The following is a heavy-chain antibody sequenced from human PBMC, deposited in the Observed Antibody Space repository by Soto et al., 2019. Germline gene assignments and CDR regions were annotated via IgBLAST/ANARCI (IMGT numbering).Heavy chain of an antibody. CDR2: IYYSGST. V-gene: IGHV4-59*01. D-gene: IGHD2-15*01. J-gene: IGHJ5*02. CDR3: ARGGGMVGFDP. Sequence: SETLSLTCTVSGGSISSYNWNCIRQPPGKGLEWIGYIYYSGSTNYNPSLKSRVTISVDTSNNQFSLKLSSVTAADTAVYYCARGGGMVGFDPWGQGTLVTVSS. CDR1: GGSISSYN.